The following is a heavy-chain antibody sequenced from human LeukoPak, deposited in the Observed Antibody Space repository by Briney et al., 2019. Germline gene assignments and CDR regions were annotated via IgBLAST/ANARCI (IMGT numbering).Heavy chain of an antibody. CDR2: SGSGGST. D-gene: IGHD3-3*01. V-gene: IGHV3-23*01. CDR1: GFTFSSYA. Sequence: GGSLRLSCAASGFTFSSYAMSWVRQAPGKGLEWVSGSGSGGSTYYADSVKGRFTISRDNSKNTLYLQMNSLRAEDTAVYYCAKDFWSGYYPNYWGQGTTVTVSS. CDR3: AKDFWSGYYPNY. J-gene: IGHJ6*02.